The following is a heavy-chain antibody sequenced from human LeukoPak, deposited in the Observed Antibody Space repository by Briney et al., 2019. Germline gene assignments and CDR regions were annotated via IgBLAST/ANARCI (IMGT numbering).Heavy chain of an antibody. CDR1: GYTFTGYY. Sequence: ASVKVSCKASGYTFTGYYMHWVRQAPGQGLEWMGWINPNSGGTNYAQKFQGRVTMTRDTSISTAYMELSRLRSDDTAVYYCARGDFWSGYYDPLDYWGQGTLVTVSS. CDR2: INPNSGGT. D-gene: IGHD3-3*01. CDR3: ARGDFWSGYYDPLDY. V-gene: IGHV1-2*02. J-gene: IGHJ4*02.